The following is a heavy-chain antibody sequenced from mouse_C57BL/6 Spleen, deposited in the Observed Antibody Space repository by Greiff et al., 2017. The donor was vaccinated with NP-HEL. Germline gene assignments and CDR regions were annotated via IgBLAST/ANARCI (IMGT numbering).Heavy chain of an antibody. CDR2: ISYDGSN. J-gene: IGHJ1*03. Sequence: EVKLMESGPGLVKPSQSLSLTCSVTGYSITSGYYWNWIRQFPGNKLEWMGYISYDGSNNYNPSLKNRISITRDTSKNQFFLKLNSVTTEDTATYYCASPDYGTRYFDVWGTGTTVTVSS. D-gene: IGHD1-1*01. CDR1: GYSITSGYY. CDR3: ASPDYGTRYFDV. V-gene: IGHV3-6*01.